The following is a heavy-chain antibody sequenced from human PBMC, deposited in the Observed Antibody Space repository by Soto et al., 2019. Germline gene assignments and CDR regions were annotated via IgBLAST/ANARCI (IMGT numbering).Heavy chain of an antibody. J-gene: IGHJ6*02. D-gene: IGHD1-26*01. V-gene: IGHV4-39*01. CDR2: IYYSGNT. Sequence: QLQVQESGPGLVKPSETLSLTCTVSGGSISNRGYHWGWIRQPPGKGLEWFGSIYYSGNTFYNPSLKSRVTVAVDMSKNQLPLKLTSMAAADTAVYYCARQCLGTYGYDYGVDVWGQGTTVTVS. CDR1: GGSISNRGYH. CDR3: ARQCLGTYGYDYGVDV.